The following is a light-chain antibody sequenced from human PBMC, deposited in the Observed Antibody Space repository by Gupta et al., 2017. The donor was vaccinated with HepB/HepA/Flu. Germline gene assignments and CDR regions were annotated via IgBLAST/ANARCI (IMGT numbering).Light chain of an antibody. Sequence: EIVMTQSPSTLSVSPGESATLSCRASQSVSTYLAWYQQKPGQAPRLLIYSASTSASGLPARFSGSGSGTEFTLTIGSLQSEDFAVYYCQQDNNWPGTFGQGTKVEI. CDR2: SAS. J-gene: IGKJ1*01. CDR3: QQDNNWPGT. CDR1: QSVSTY. V-gene: IGKV3-15*01.